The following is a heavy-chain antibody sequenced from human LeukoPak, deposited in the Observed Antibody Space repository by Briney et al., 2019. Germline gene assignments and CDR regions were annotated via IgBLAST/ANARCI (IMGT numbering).Heavy chain of an antibody. CDR2: IIPIFGTA. V-gene: IGHV1-69*13. CDR3: ARDGATGTEGFFDY. D-gene: IGHD1-1*01. Sequence: GAPVKVSCKASGGTFSSYAISWVRQAPGQGLEWMGGIIPIFGTANYAQKFQGRVTITADESTSTAYMELSSLRSEDTAVYYCARDGATGTEGFFDYWGQGTLVTVSS. J-gene: IGHJ4*02. CDR1: GGTFSSYA.